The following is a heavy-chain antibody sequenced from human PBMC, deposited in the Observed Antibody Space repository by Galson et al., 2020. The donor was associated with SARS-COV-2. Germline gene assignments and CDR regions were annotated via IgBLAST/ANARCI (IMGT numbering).Heavy chain of an antibody. J-gene: IGHJ4*02. V-gene: IGHV3-7*01. CDR2: IKQDGSEK. Sequence: APGKGLEWVANIKQDGSEKYYVDSVKGRFTISRDNAKNSLYLQMNSLRVEDTAIYYCATSRTFDYWGQGTLVTVSS. CDR3: ATSRTFDY.